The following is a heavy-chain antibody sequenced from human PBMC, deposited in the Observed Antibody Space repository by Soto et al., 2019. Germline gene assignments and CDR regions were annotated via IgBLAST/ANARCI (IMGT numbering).Heavy chain of an antibody. CDR1: GFTFSSYA. CDR3: AKVRNSSGWYYYYYGMDV. D-gene: IGHD6-19*01. V-gene: IGHV3-23*01. Sequence: GGSLRLSCAASGFTFSSYAMSWVRQAPGKGLEWVSAISGSGGSTYYADSVKGRFTISRDNSKNTLYLQMNSLRAEDTAVYYCAKVRNSSGWYYYYYGMDVWGQGTTVTVSS. J-gene: IGHJ6*02. CDR2: ISGSGGST.